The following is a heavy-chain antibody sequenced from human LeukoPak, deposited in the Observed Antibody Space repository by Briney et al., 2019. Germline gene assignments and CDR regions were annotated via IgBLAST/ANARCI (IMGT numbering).Heavy chain of an antibody. CDR2: ISSSGDTI. Sequence: GGSLRLSCAASGFTFSSYSMNWVRQAPGKGLEWVSYISSSGDTIYYADSVKGRFTISRDNAKNSLYLQMNSLRAEDTAVYYCAKVMDVTIFGVANPHAFDYWGQGTLVTVSS. J-gene: IGHJ4*02. CDR1: GFTFSSYS. CDR3: AKVMDVTIFGVANPHAFDY. D-gene: IGHD3-3*01. V-gene: IGHV3-48*04.